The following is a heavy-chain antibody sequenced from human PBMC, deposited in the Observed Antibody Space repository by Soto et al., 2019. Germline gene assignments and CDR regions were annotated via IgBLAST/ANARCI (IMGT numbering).Heavy chain of an antibody. Sequence: EVQLLESGGGLVQPGGSLRLSCAASGFTFSSYAMSWVRQAPGKGLEWVSAISGSGGSTYYADSVKGRFTISRDNSKNTLYLQMNSLRAEDTAVDYCAKRRITFGGVIVIPRADFDYWGQGTLVTVSS. D-gene: IGHD3-16*02. J-gene: IGHJ4*02. CDR3: AKRRITFGGVIVIPRADFDY. V-gene: IGHV3-23*01. CDR1: GFTFSSYA. CDR2: ISGSGGST.